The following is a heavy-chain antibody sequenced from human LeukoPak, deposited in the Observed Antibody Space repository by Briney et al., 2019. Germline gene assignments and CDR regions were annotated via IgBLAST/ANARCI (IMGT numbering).Heavy chain of an antibody. CDR3: ARRGSAWSLDY. CDR1: GYSFTSYW. CDR2: IYPGDSDT. D-gene: IGHD6-19*01. V-gene: IGHV5-51*01. J-gene: IGHJ4*02. Sequence: GESLKISCKGSGYSFTSYWIGWVRQMPGKGLEWMGIIYPGDSDTRYSPSFQGQVTISADESISTAYLQWSSLKASDIAMYFCARRGSAWSLDYWGQGTLVTVSS.